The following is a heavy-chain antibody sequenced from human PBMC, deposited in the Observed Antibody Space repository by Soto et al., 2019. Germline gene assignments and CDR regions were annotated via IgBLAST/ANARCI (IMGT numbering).Heavy chain of an antibody. V-gene: IGHV1-18*01. CDR3: ARDGWEQLVREYYYYGMDV. Sequence: ASVKVSCKASGYTFTSYGISWVRQAPGQGLEWMGWISAYNGNTNYAQKLQGRVTMTTDTSTSTAYMELRSLRSDDTAVYYCARDGWEQLVREYYYYGMDVWGQGTTVTVSS. CDR2: ISAYNGNT. D-gene: IGHD6-13*01. CDR1: GYTFTSYG. J-gene: IGHJ6*02.